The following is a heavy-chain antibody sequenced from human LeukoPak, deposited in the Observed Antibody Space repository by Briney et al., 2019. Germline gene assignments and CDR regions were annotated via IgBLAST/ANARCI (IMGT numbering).Heavy chain of an antibody. Sequence: GGSLRLSCAASGFTFSSYGMHWVRQAPGKGLEWVAVIWYDGSNKYYADSVKGRFTISRDNSKNTLYLQMNSLRAEDTAVYYCATPGGSGSYYYFDYWGQGTLVTVSS. CDR1: GFTFSSYG. D-gene: IGHD3-10*01. CDR2: IWYDGSNK. J-gene: IGHJ4*02. CDR3: ATPGGSGSYYYFDY. V-gene: IGHV3-33*01.